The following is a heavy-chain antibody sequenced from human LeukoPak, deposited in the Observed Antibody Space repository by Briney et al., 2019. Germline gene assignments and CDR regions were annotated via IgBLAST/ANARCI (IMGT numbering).Heavy chain of an antibody. D-gene: IGHD3-16*01. CDR1: GGSFSGYY. V-gene: IGHV4-34*01. J-gene: IGHJ6*02. Sequence: SETLSLTCAVCGGSFSGYYWSWIRQPPGKGLEWIGEINHSGCTNYNPSLKSQVTISVDTSKNQFSLKLSSVTAADTAVYYCARGVSFQGYYYYYGMDVWGQGTTVTVSS. CDR3: ARGVSFQGYYYYYGMDV. CDR2: INHSGCT.